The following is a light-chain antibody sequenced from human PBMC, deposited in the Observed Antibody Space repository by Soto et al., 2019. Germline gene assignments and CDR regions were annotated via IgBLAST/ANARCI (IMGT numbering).Light chain of an antibody. J-gene: IGLJ1*01. CDR1: KSDIGIYDF. Sequence: QSVLTQPPSASGSPGQSGTISFTGSKSDIGIYDFVSRYQHHPGKAPRLIIYEVVQRPSGVPDRCAGSKSGNTSSLTVSRLQAADEAEYFCEEYAGGNTDVFGTGTKLTGL. CDR3: EEYAGGNTDV. V-gene: IGLV2-8*01. CDR2: EVV.